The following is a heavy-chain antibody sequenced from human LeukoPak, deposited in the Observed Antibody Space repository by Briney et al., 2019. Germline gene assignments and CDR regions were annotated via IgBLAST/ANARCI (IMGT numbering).Heavy chain of an antibody. CDR3: ARDGYFDC. V-gene: IGHV1-18*01. CDR1: GYTFTSYG. CDR2: ISAHNGNI. Sequence: GASVRVSCTASGYTFTSYGISWVRQAPGQGLEWMGWISAHNGNINYAQKLQGRVTMTKDTSTNTAYMELRSLTSGDTAVYYCARDGYFDCWGQGTLVTVSS. J-gene: IGHJ4*02.